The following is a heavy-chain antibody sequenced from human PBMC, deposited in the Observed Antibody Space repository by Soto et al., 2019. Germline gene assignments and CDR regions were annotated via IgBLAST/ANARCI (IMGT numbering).Heavy chain of an antibody. J-gene: IGHJ5*02. D-gene: IGHD3-9*01. CDR3: TTDRGASDIFTGYYIACFDP. V-gene: IGHV3-15*01. Sequence: PGGSLRLSCAASGFTFSNAWMSWVRPDPGKGLEWVGRIKSKTDGGTTDYAAPVKGRFTVSRDDSKNTLYLQMNSLKTEDTAVYYCTTDRGASDIFTGYYIACFDPWGQGTLVTVSS. CDR2: IKSKTDGGTT. CDR1: GFTFSNAW.